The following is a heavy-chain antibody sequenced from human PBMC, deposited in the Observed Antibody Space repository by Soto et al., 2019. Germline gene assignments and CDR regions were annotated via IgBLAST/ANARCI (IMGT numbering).Heavy chain of an antibody. D-gene: IGHD4-17*01. V-gene: IGHV3-73*01. Sequence: EVQLVESGGGLVQPGGSLKLSCAVSGFTFSGSAMHWVRQACGKGLEWVGRIRSKSNSYATAYAASVKGRFTISRDDSKNTAYLQMNTLKTADTAVYYCTRGYGDYVRDYWGQGTLVTVSS. CDR3: TRGYGDYVRDY. CDR2: IRSKSNSYAT. CDR1: GFTFSGSA. J-gene: IGHJ4*02.